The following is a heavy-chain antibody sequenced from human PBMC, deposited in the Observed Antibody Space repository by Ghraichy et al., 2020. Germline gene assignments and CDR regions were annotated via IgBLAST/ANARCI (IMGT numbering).Heavy chain of an antibody. CDR3: AGGSKVGRFYCYYGMDD. CDR2: INISSRTI. Sequence: GGSLRLSCAGSGFTFSGYSMNWVRQSPGKGLEWVSYINISSRTIYYADSVKGRFTISRDNAQNSLFLQMKSLRDEDTAVYYCAGGSKVGRFYCYYGMDDWGQGTTVTVSS. V-gene: IGHV3-48*02. CDR1: GFTFSGYS. J-gene: IGHJ6*02. D-gene: IGHD4-23*01.